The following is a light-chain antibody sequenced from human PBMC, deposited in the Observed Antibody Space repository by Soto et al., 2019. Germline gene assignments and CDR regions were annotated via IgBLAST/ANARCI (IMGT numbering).Light chain of an antibody. V-gene: IGKV1-5*01. CDR1: QTISRW. J-gene: IGKJ5*01. CDR3: HSRA. Sequence: IRLPQTPTPLSASVGDEVTITCRASQTISRWLAWYQQKPGRAPKLLIYDASTLESGVPSRFSGSGSETEFTLTISRLQTDDFATYFCHSRAFGQGTRLEI. CDR2: DAS.